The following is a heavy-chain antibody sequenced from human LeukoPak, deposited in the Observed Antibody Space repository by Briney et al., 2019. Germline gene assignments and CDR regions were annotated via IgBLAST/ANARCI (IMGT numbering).Heavy chain of an antibody. D-gene: IGHD2-15*01. J-gene: IGHJ6*02. CDR2: ISYDGSNK. V-gene: IGHV3-30-3*01. Sequence: PGGSLRLSCAASGFTFSSYAMHWVRQAPGKGLEWVAVISYDGSNKYYADSVKGRFTISRDNSKNTLYLQMNSLRAEDTAVYYCARALWPHIVVVVAATLPTSGMDVWGQGTTVTVSS. CDR1: GFTFSSYA. CDR3: ARALWPHIVVVVAATLPTSGMDV.